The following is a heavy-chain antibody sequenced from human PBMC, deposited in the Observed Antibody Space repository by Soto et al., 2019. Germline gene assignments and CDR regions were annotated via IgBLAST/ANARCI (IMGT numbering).Heavy chain of an antibody. V-gene: IGHV3-23*01. D-gene: IGHD2-8*01. J-gene: IGHJ4*02. CDR3: GGSSIPSGRPYCVVH. CDR1: GFTFSSYA. CDR2: ISGSGGST. Sequence: GGSLRLSCAASGFTFSSYAMSWVRQAPGKGLEWVSAISGSGGSTYYADSVKGRFTISRDNSKNTLYLQMNSLRAEDTAVYYCGGSSIPSGRPYCVVHWGQGTRVSVSS.